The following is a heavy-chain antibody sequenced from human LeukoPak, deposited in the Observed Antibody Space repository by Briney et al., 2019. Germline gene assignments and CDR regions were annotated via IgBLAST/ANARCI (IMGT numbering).Heavy chain of an antibody. J-gene: IGHJ4*02. CDR3: AKNVVFKRYFDY. CDR2: ISGSGRTT. CDR1: GFTFSNHA. V-gene: IGHV3-23*01. Sequence: GGSLRLSCAASGFTFSNHAMSWVRQAPGKGLQWVSVISGSGRTTEYADSVKGRFTISRDNSKNTLSLQMNSLRVENTAIYYCAKNVVFKRYFDYWGQGTLITVSS. D-gene: IGHD2-8*02.